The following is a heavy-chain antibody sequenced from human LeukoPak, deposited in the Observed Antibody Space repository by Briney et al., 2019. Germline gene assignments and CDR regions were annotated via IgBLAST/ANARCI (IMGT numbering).Heavy chain of an antibody. Sequence: ASVKVSCKASGYTFTGYYMHWVRQAPGQGLEWMGWINPNSGGTNYAQKFQGRVTVTRDTSISTAYMELSRLRSDDTAVYYCARDEWYCSSTSCYGLGYWGQGTLVTVSS. J-gene: IGHJ4*02. D-gene: IGHD2-2*01. CDR3: ARDEWYCSSTSCYGLGY. CDR1: GYTFTGYY. V-gene: IGHV1-2*02. CDR2: INPNSGGT.